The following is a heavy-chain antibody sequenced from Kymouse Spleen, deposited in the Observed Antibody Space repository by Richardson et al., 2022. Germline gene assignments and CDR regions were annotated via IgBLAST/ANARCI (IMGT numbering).Heavy chain of an antibody. CDR2: INHSGST. Sequence: QVQLQQWGAGLLKPSETLSLTCAVYGGSFSGYYWSWIRQPPGKGLEWIGEINHSGSTNYNPSLKSRVTISVDTSKNQFSLKLSSVTAADTAVYYCARGDYYGSGSPSLFDYWGQGTLVTVSS. CDR1: GGSFSGYY. D-gene: IGHD3-10*01. V-gene: IGHV4-34*01. CDR3: ARGDYYGSGSPSLFDY. J-gene: IGHJ4*02.